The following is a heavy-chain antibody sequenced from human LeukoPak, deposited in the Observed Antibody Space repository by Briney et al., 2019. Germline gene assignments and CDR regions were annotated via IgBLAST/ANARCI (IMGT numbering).Heavy chain of an antibody. D-gene: IGHD3-3*01. CDR2: IYYSGST. CDR3: ARVNYAFWSGYSIGGGGYFDY. J-gene: IGHJ4*02. CDR1: GGSISSYY. V-gene: IGHV4-59*01. Sequence: SETLSLTCTVSGGSISSYYWSWIRQPPGKGLEWIGYIYYSGSTNYNPSLKSRVTISVDTSKNQFSLKLSSVTAADTAVYYCARVNYAFWSGYSIGGGGYFDYWGQGTLVTVSS.